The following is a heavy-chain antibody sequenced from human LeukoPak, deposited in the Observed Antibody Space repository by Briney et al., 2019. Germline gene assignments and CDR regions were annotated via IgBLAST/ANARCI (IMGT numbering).Heavy chain of an antibody. V-gene: IGHV4-39*01. Sequence: PSETLSLTCTVSGDSISSTNYYWGWIRQPPGKGLEWIGSIYYGGSTYYNPSLESRVTISVDTSKNQFSLKLSSVTAADTAVYYCATSGWYLLPGVYWGQGTLVTVSS. J-gene: IGHJ4*02. D-gene: IGHD6-19*01. CDR1: GDSISSTNYY. CDR3: ATSGWYLLPGVY. CDR2: IYYGGST.